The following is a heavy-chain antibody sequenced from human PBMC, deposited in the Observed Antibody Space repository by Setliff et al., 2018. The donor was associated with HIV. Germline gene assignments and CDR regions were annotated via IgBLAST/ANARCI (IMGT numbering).Heavy chain of an antibody. CDR2: ISSSSSYI. V-gene: IGHV3-21*01. Sequence: PGESLRLSCAASGFTFSSYSMNWVRQAPGKGLEWFSSISSSSSYIYYADSVKGRFTISRDNAKNSLYLQMNSLRAEDTAVYYCAPYSSGWRDDYWGQGTLVTVSS. D-gene: IGHD6-19*01. CDR1: GFTFSSYS. CDR3: APYSSGWRDDY. J-gene: IGHJ4*02.